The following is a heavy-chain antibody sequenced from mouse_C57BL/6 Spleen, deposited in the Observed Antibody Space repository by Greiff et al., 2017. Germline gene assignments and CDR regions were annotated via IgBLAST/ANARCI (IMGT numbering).Heavy chain of an antibody. J-gene: IGHJ4*01. CDR1: GYTFTSYW. CDR3: ARRPRSYESAMDY. V-gene: IGHV1-7*01. Sequence: VQLQQSGAELAKPGASVKLSCKASGYTFTSYWMHWVNQKPGQGLEWIGYINPSSGYTKQNQKFTAKATLTADKSSSTAYMQLSSLTYEDSAVYYGARRPRSYESAMDYWGQGTSVTVSS. D-gene: IGHD1-1*01. CDR2: INPSSGYT.